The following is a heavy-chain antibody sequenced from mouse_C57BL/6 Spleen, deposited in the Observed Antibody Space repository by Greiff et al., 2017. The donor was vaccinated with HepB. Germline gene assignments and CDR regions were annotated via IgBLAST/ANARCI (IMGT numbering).Heavy chain of an antibody. V-gene: IGHV1-52*01. D-gene: IGHD1-1*02. Sequence: QVQLKQPGAELVRPGSSVKLSCKASGYTFTSYWMHWVKQRPIQGLEWIGNIDPSDSETHYNQKFKDKATLTVDKSSSTAYMQLSSLTSEDSAVYYCARGVGAMDYWGQGTSVTVSS. CDR2: IDPSDSET. J-gene: IGHJ4*01. CDR1: GYTFTSYW. CDR3: ARGVGAMDY.